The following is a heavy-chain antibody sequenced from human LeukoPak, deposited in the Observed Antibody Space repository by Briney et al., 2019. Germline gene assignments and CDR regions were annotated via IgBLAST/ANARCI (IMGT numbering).Heavy chain of an antibody. J-gene: IGHJ4*02. CDR3: ARDGYYDSSGYYNFDY. D-gene: IGHD3-22*01. CDR1: GGTFSSYA. V-gene: IGHV1-69*05. Sequence: SVKVSCKASGGTFSSYAISWVRQAPGQGLEWMGRIIRIFGTANYAQKFQGRVTITTDESTSTAYMELSSLRSEDTAVYYCARDGYYDSSGYYNFDYWGQGTLVTVSS. CDR2: IIRIFGTA.